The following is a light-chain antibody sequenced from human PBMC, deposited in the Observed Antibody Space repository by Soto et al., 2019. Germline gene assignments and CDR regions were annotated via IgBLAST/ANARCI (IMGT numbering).Light chain of an antibody. CDR3: QQYHSYWT. CDR2: AAS. Sequence: DIQMTQSPSSLSASVGDRVTITCRASQSISSYLNWYQQKPGKDPKLLIYAASSLQSGVPSRFSGSGSGTDFTLTISSLHPDDFSTYYCQQYHSYWTFGQGTKVDIK. CDR1: QSISSY. V-gene: IGKV1-39*01. J-gene: IGKJ1*01.